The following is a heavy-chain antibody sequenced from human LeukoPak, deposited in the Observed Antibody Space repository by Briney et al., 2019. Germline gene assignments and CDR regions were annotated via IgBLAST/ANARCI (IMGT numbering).Heavy chain of an antibody. CDR2: IDVNGRT. D-gene: IGHD2-21*01. Sequence: SETLSLTCTVSGASMTTFYWSWVRQSPGRRPEWIGYIDVNGRTDYNSPLKSRVIISVDTSHNRFSLYVTSVTATDTAIYYCARDAFSHSHYWGQGTQVIVSS. J-gene: IGHJ4*02. V-gene: IGHV4-59*01. CDR1: GASMTTFY. CDR3: ARDAFSHSHY.